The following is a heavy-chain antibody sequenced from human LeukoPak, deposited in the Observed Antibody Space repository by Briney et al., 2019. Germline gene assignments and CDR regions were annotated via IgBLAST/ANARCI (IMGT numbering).Heavy chain of an antibody. CDR1: GFTFSSYA. V-gene: IGHV3-23*01. Sequence: GGSLRLSCAASGFTFSSYALSWVRQAPGTGLEWVSAISGNGVSTFYADSVKGRFTISRDNSKNTLYLQMNSLRAEDAAVYYCARPGHGSGWYGNLDQWGQGTLVTVSS. CDR2: ISGNGVST. CDR3: ARPGHGSGWYGNLDQ. J-gene: IGHJ4*02. D-gene: IGHD6-19*01.